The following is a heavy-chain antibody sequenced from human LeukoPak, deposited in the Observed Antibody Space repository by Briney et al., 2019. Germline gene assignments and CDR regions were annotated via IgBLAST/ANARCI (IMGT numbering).Heavy chain of an antibody. CDR1: GFTFSSYW. Sequence: GGSLRLSCAASGFTFSSYWMSWVRQAPGKGPEWVANIKQDGSEKYYVDSVKGRFTISRDNAKNSLSLQMNSLRADDAAVYYCARGSEVIIAATGFWFDPWGQGTVVTVSS. CDR3: ARGSEVIIAATGFWFDP. CDR2: IKQDGSEK. V-gene: IGHV3-7*03. D-gene: IGHD2-15*01. J-gene: IGHJ5*02.